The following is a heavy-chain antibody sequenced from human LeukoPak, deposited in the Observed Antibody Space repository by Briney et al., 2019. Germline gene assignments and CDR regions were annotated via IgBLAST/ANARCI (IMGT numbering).Heavy chain of an antibody. D-gene: IGHD6-6*01. CDR3: ARHRAYSSSSPFDY. Sequence: SETLSLTFTVSGGSISSFYWSWIRQPPGKGLEWIGYIYYSGSTNYNPSLKSRVTMFVDMSKNQFSLRLSSVTAADTAVYYCARHRAYSSSSPFDYWGQGTLVTVSS. J-gene: IGHJ4*02. CDR1: GGSISSFY. CDR2: IYYSGST. V-gene: IGHV4-59*08.